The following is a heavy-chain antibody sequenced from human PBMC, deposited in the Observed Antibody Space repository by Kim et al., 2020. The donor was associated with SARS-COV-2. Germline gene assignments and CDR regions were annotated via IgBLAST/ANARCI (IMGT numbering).Heavy chain of an antibody. J-gene: IGHJ5*02. V-gene: IGHV4-39*01. CDR3: ARHSRATSIPVLGQFQLDH. Sequence: SETLSLTCTVSGASISSSGYYWGWIRQPPGKGLEWIGSIYYTGSTYYNPSLKSRVTISVDTSKNQFSLKLSSVTAADTAVYYCARHSRATSIPVLGQFQLDHWGQGTLVTVSP. D-gene: IGHD2-2*02. CDR1: GASISSSGYY. CDR2: IYYTGST.